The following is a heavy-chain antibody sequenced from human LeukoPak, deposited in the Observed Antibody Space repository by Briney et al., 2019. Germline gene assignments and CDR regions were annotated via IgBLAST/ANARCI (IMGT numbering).Heavy chain of an antibody. CDR1: GGSISSYY. J-gene: IGHJ6*03. V-gene: IGHV4-59*01. D-gene: IGHD4-11*01. CDR3: ARGRVSSSTWHSTYYYYFYMDV. CDR2: IDHTGTT. Sequence: SETLSLTCTVSGGSISSYYWTWIRQPPGKELEWIGYIDHTGTTNYNPSLNSRVTISRDTSKNHFSLQLSSVTAADTAVYFCARGRVSSSTWHSTYYYYFYMDVWGKGTTVTVSS.